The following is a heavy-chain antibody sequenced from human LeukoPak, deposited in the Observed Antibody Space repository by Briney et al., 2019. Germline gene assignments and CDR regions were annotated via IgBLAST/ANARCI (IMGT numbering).Heavy chain of an antibody. J-gene: IGHJ4*02. CDR3: ARELGYDSSGYYGRWVDY. V-gene: IGHV3-23*01. CDR2: ISGSGGST. CDR1: GFTFSSYA. Sequence: PGGALRLSCAASGFTFSSYAMSWVRQAPGKGLEWVSAISGSGGSTYYADSVKGRFTISRDNSKNTLYLQMNSLRAEDTAVYYCARELGYDSSGYYGRWVDYWGQGTLVTVSS. D-gene: IGHD3-22*01.